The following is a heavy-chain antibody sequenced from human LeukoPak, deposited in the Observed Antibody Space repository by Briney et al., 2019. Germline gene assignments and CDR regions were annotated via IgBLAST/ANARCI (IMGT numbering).Heavy chain of an antibody. J-gene: IGHJ4*02. D-gene: IGHD3-9*01. CDR1: GFTFSSYE. V-gene: IGHV3-48*03. Sequence: PGGSLRLSCADSGFTFSSYEMNWVRQAPGKGLEWVSYISTTGSSIYYADSVKGRFTISRDNSKNTLFLQMNSLRAEDTAVYYCARSLDYDISFDYWGQGTLVTVSS. CDR2: ISTTGSSI. CDR3: ARSLDYDISFDY.